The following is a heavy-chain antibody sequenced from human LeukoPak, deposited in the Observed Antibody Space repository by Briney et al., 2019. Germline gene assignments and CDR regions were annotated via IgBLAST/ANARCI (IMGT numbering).Heavy chain of an antibody. CDR2: IYHGGST. D-gene: IGHD6-25*01. J-gene: IGHJ6*03. Sequence: PETLSLTCTVSGYSISSGSYWGWIRQPPGKGLEWIGSIYHGGSTLYNPSLKSRVTISLDTSKNQFSLKLSSLTAADAAVYYCARDSGYSPYYYYMDVWGKGTTVTVSS. V-gene: IGHV4-38-2*02. CDR3: ARDSGYSPYYYYMDV. CDR1: GYSISSGSY.